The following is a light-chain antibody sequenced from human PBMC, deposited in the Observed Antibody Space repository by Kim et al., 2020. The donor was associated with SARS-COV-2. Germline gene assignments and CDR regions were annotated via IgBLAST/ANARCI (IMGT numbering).Light chain of an antibody. CDR1: QRSSSY. CDR2: AAS. J-gene: IGKJ4*01. V-gene: IGKV1-39*01. CDR3: QQSYSTPLT. Sequence: GDRVTIAGRARQRSSSYLNWYQQKPGKAPKLLIYAASSLQSGVPSRFSGSGSGTDFTLTISSLQPEDFATYYCQQSYSTPLTFGGGTKLEI.